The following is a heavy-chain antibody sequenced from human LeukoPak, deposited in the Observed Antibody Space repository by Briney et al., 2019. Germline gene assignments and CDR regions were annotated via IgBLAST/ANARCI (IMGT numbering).Heavy chain of an antibody. CDR1: GGTFSSYA. D-gene: IGHD1-1*01. J-gene: IGHJ4*02. CDR2: IIPMFGTA. V-gene: IGHV1-69*05. Sequence: GASVKVSCKASGGTFSSYAISWVRQAPGQGLEWMGGIIPMFGTANYAQKFQGRVTITTDESTSTVYMALSSLRSEDTAVYYCAGFGTLSTWIQLVPFEYWSQGTLVTVSS. CDR3: AGFGTLSTWIQLVPFEY.